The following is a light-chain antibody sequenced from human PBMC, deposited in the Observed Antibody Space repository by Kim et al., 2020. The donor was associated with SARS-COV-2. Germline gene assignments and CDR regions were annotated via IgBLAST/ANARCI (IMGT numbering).Light chain of an antibody. CDR1: QSISRS. V-gene: IGKV3-15*01. CDR2: GAA. Sequence: APLAGSPGESVTPSGRASQSISRSLAGYQQKPGQAPRLLIYGAASRPVDVPGRFSGSGSGTQFTLTISSLQSDDFAVYYCQQSITFGGGTKVDIK. CDR3: QQSIT. J-gene: IGKJ4*01.